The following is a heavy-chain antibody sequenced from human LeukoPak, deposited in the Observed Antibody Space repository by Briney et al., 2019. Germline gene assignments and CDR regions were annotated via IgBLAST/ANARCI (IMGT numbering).Heavy chain of an antibody. D-gene: IGHD2-21*01. J-gene: IGHJ4*02. Sequence: GESLKISCKGSGYDFAHYWLGWVRQMPGKGLEWMGIIYPGDSDTRYSPSFQGQVTISADKSISTAYLQWSSLKASDTAMYYFAKGFCGGGICSKFDSGARGPGVTVSS. CDR3: AKGFCGGGICSKFDS. V-gene: IGHV5-51*01. CDR1: GYDFAHYW. CDR2: IYPGDSDT.